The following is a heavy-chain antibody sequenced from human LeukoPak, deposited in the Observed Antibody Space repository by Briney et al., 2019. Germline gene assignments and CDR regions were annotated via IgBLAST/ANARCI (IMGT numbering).Heavy chain of an antibody. Sequence: ASVKVSCKASGYTFTSYDMHWVRQAPGQGLEWMGIINPSGGSTSYAQKFQGRVTMTRDTSTSTVYMELSSLRSEDTAVYYCARDRMYYDFWSGYTLPDYGMDVWGQGTTVTVSS. CDR1: GYTFTSYD. V-gene: IGHV1-46*01. J-gene: IGHJ6*02. CDR2: INPSGGST. CDR3: ARDRMYYDFWSGYTLPDYGMDV. D-gene: IGHD3-3*01.